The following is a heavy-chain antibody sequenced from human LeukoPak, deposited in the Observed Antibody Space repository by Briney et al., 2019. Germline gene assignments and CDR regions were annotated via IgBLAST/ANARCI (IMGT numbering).Heavy chain of an antibody. J-gene: IGHJ6*03. CDR3: ARDATMVPLYYYYYMDV. Sequence: PGGSLRLSCAASGFTFSSYAMSWVRQAPGKGLEWVSYISSSGSTIYYADSVKGRFTISRDNAKNSLYLQMNSLRAEDTAVYYCARDATMVPLYYYYYMDVWGKGTTVTVSS. V-gene: IGHV3-48*04. CDR1: GFTFSSYA. D-gene: IGHD3-10*01. CDR2: ISSSGSTI.